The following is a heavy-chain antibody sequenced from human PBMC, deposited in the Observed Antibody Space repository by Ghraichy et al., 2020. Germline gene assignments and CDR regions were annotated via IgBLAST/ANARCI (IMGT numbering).Heavy chain of an antibody. Sequence: LSLTCAASGFTFNNYWMHWVRQAPGKGLVWVSRINSDGRDTTYADSVKGRFTISRDNARNTLFLQMNSLRAEDTAVYYCARAYCSGRRCFFGTGGSHFDPGGQGTLVTVSS. J-gene: IGHJ5*02. D-gene: IGHD2-15*01. V-gene: IGHV3-74*01. CDR3: ARAYCSGRRCFFGTGGSHFDP. CDR2: INSDGRDT. CDR1: GFTFNNYW.